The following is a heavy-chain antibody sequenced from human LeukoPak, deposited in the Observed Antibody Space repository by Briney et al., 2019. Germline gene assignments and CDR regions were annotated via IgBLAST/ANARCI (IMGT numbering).Heavy chain of an antibody. CDR2: IRYSGST. Sequence: SETLSLTCTVLGGAISTRNYYWGWIRQPPGKGLEWIVSIRYSGSTYYNPSLRSRVTISVDTTKNQLSLKLASVTAADTAVYYCARQDCSAACYHFDYWGQGTLVTVSS. V-gene: IGHV4-39*01. D-gene: IGHD2-21*01. J-gene: IGHJ4*02. CDR3: ARQDCSAACYHFDY. CDR1: GGAISTRNYY.